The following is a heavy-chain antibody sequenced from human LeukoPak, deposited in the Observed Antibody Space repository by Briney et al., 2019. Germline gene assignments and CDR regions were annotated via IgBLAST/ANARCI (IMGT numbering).Heavy chain of an antibody. CDR2: IKEGGSDK. V-gene: IGHV3-7*04. D-gene: IGHD3-10*01. Sequence: PGGSLRLSCAASGFSFRSFWMSWVRQAPGKGLEWVASIKEGGSDKYYVESVKGRFTISRENARNSLYLQMNSLRAEDTAVYYCARVLWFGGIYYFDYWGQGTLVTVSS. J-gene: IGHJ4*02. CDR3: ARVLWFGGIYYFDY. CDR1: GFSFRSFW.